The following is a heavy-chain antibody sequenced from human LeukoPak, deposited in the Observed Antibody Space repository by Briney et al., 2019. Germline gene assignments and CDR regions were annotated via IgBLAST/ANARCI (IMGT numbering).Heavy chain of an antibody. V-gene: IGHV4-30-4*08. Sequence: SETLSLTCTVSGGSISSGDYYWSWIRQSPGKGLEWIGYIYYSGSTYYNPSLKSRFTISLDTSKNQFSLKLSSVTAADAAVYYCASTYSGVSWYYFDYWGQGTQVTVSS. CDR1: GGSISSGDYY. J-gene: IGHJ4*02. CDR3: ASTYSGVSWYYFDY. CDR2: IYYSGST. D-gene: IGHD1-26*01.